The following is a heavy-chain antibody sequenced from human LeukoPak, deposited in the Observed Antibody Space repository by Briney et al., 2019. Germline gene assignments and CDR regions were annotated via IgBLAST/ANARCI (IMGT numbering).Heavy chain of an antibody. CDR3: AKGEYYYDSSGYSIGN. D-gene: IGHD3-22*01. Sequence: GGSLRLSCTASGFTFSNYPINFVPQAPGKGLDWVSAISGSGTTIYYADAVRGRFTISRDNSKNTVYLQMNSLRAEDTALYYCAKGEYYYDSSGYSIGNWGQGTLVTVSS. J-gene: IGHJ4*02. V-gene: IGHV3-23*01. CDR1: GFTFSNYP. CDR2: ISGSGTTI.